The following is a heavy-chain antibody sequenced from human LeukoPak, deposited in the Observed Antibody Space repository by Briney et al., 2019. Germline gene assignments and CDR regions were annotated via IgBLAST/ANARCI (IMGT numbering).Heavy chain of an antibody. CDR2: IYSGGST. Sequence: GGSLRLSCAASGFTVSSNYMSWVRQAPGKGLEWVSVIYSGGSTYYADSVKGRFTISRDNSKNTLYLQMNSLRAEDTAVYYCARIAVAGTAIPVSYWGQGTLVTVSS. J-gene: IGHJ4*02. V-gene: IGHV3-53*01. D-gene: IGHD6-19*01. CDR1: GFTVSSNY. CDR3: ARIAVAGTAIPVSY.